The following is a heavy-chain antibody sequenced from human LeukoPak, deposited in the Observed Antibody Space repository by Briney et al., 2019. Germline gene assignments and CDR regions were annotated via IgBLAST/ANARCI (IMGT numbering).Heavy chain of an antibody. D-gene: IGHD3-22*01. CDR3: ASPPVFDSSGSKRAY. CDR1: GGSISSSSYY. Sequence: SETLSLTCTVSGGSISSSSYYWGWIRQPPGKGLEWIGSIYYSGSTYYNPSLKSRVTISVDTSKNQFSLKLSSVTAADTAVYYCASPPVFDSSGSKRAYWGQGTLVTVSS. J-gene: IGHJ4*02. CDR2: IYYSGST. V-gene: IGHV4-39*01.